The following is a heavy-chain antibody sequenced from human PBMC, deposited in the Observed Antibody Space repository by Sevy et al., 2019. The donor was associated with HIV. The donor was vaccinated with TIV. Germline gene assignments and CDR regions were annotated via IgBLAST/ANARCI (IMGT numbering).Heavy chain of an antibody. Sequence: GGSLILSCAASGLTLTTTGMSWVRQAPGKGLEWVVGVTSDGTTYYADSVRDRFTVSRDNSKNTLYLQLNSLRADDTAVFYCAGGDTTMITDLDYWGQGTLVTVSS. CDR2: VTSDGTT. CDR3: AGGDTTMITDLDY. CDR1: GLTLTTTG. D-gene: IGHD3-16*01. V-gene: IGHV3-23*01. J-gene: IGHJ4*02.